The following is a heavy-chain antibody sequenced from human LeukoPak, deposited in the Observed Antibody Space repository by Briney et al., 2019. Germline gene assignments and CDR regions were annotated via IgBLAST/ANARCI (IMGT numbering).Heavy chain of an antibody. D-gene: IGHD2-2*01. Sequence: ASVKVSCKASGYTFTSYYMHWVRQAPGQGLEWMGIINPSGGSTSYAQKFQGRVTMTRDMSTSTVYMELSSLRSEDTAVYYCARAVVVVPAANELFGYWGQGTLVTVSS. CDR3: ARAVVVVPAANELFGY. CDR1: GYTFTSYY. CDR2: INPSGGST. V-gene: IGHV1-46*01. J-gene: IGHJ4*02.